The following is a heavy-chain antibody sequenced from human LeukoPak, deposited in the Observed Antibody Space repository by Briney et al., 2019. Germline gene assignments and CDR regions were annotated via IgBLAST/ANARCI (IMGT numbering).Heavy chain of an antibody. Sequence: SETLSLTCAVYGGSFSGYYWSWIRQPPGKGLEWIGEINHSGSTNYNPSLKSRVTISVDTSKNQFSLKLSSVTAADTAVYYCARAPIVGATHNYLYYYYYYMDVWGKGTTVTVSS. V-gene: IGHV4-34*01. D-gene: IGHD1-26*01. CDR3: ARAPIVGATHNYLYYYYYYMDV. CDR2: INHSGST. CDR1: GGSFSGYY. J-gene: IGHJ6*03.